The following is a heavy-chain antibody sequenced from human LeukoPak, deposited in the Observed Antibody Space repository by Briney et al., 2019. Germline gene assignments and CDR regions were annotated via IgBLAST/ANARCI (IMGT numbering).Heavy chain of an antibody. D-gene: IGHD1-26*01. CDR2: ISSNSNYI. J-gene: IGHJ4*02. CDR3: ARGGSTGSYPLRYYFDY. CDR1: GFTFSSYS. Sequence: GGSLRLSCVDSGFTFSSYSMDWVRQAPGKGLEWVSSISSNSNYIYYTDSVKGRFTISRDNAKNSLYLQMNSLSAEDTAVYYCARGGSTGSYPLRYYFDYWGQGTLVTVSS. V-gene: IGHV3-21*01.